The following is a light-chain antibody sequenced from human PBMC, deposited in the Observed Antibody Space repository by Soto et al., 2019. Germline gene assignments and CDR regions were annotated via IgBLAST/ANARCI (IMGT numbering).Light chain of an antibody. J-gene: IGKJ1*01. Sequence: DIVMTQSPDSLAVSLGERGTINCKASQSVLYSSNNKNYLAWYQQKPGQPPKLLIYWASTRESGVPDRFSGSGSGTDFTLTISSLQAEDVAVYYCQQYYSTPQTFGQGTKVDIK. CDR1: QSVLYSSNNKNY. CDR2: WAS. CDR3: QQYYSTPQT. V-gene: IGKV4-1*01.